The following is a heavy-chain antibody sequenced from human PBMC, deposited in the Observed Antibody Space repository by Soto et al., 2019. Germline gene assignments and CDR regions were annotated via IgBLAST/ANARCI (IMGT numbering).Heavy chain of an antibody. Sequence: GSLRLSCAASGFTFSTYAMSWVRQAPGKGLEWVSTISGSGTITHYADSVKGRFTISRDNSKNTLYLQMNSLGADDTAVYYCAARAPPITYGMDVWGQGTTVTVSS. D-gene: IGHD3-10*01. CDR2: ISGSGTIT. V-gene: IGHV3-23*01. J-gene: IGHJ6*02. CDR3: AARAPPITYGMDV. CDR1: GFTFSTYA.